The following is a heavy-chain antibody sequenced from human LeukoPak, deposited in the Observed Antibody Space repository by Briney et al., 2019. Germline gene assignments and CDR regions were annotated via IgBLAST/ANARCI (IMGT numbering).Heavy chain of an antibody. CDR2: MNPNSGNT. D-gene: IGHD6-19*01. CDR1: GYTFTSCD. V-gene: IGHV1-8*01. CDR3: TRGSSGRRDN. J-gene: IGHJ4*02. Sequence: ASVKVSCKASGYTFTSCDINWVRQATGQGLEWMGWMNPNSGNTGYGQSFQGRITMTRDISIGAAYMELSNLTSEDTAIYYCTRGSSGRRDNWGQGTLVTVSA.